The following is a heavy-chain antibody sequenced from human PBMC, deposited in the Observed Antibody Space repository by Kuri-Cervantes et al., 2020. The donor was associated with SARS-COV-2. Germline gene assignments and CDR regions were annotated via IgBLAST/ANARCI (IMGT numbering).Heavy chain of an antibody. D-gene: IGHD6-13*01. J-gene: IGHJ4*02. CDR1: GGTFSSYA. CDR2: IIPILGTA. CDR3: ARSYSSSRELDY. Sequence: SVKVSCKASGGTFSSYAISWVRQAPGQGLEWMGRIIPILGTATYAQKFQGRVTITADKSTSTAYMELRSLRSDDTAVYYCARSYSSSRELDYWGQGTLVTVSS. V-gene: IGHV1-69*04.